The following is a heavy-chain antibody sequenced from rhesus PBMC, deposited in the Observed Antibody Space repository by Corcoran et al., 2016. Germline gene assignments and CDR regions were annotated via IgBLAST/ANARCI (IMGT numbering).Heavy chain of an antibody. J-gene: IGHJ2*01. CDR1: GGAVSSSNR. V-gene: IGHV4-65*01. CDR3: ARGRGAWIRVDL. CDR2: ISGSSVST. D-gene: IGHD5-12*01. Sequence: QVQLQESGPGPVKPSETLSLTGAVSGGAVSSSNRWSWFRRPPGKGLEWIGYISGSSVSTYYNPSLKSRITISTDTSKNQFSLKLSSVTAANTAVYYCARGRGAWIRVDLWGPGTPITISS.